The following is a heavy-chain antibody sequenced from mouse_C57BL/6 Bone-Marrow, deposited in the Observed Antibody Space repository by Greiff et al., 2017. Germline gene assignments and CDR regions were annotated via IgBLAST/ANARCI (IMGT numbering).Heavy chain of an antibody. CDR1: GYSFTSYG. V-gene: IGHV1-81*01. J-gene: IGHJ2*01. CDR3: ARAYGYYPYYMDY. CDR2: IYPRSGNH. Sequence: VQLRESGAELARPGASVKLSCKASGYSFTSYGISWVKQRTGQGLEWIGEIYPRSGNHYYNEKFKGKATLTADKSSSTAYMELRSLTSEDSAVYFCARAYGYYPYYMDYWGQGTTLTVSS. D-gene: IGHD2-3*01.